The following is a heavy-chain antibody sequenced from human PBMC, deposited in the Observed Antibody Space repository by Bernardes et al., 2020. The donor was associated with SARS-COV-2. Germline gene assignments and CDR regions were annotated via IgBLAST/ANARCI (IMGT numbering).Heavy chain of an antibody. D-gene: IGHD3-16*01. CDR1: GASISSGRYY. V-gene: IGHV4-61*02. CDR2: ISTSGAT. J-gene: IGHJ5*01. CDR3: ARSGTFYYEVNWLDS. Sequence: SEPLSLTCTVSGASISSGRYYWTWVRQPAGKGLEWVGRISTSGATDYHPSLKSRVTIAMDTSKNQISLRLNSATAADAAVYFCARSGTFYYEVNWLDSWGQGTLVNVSS.